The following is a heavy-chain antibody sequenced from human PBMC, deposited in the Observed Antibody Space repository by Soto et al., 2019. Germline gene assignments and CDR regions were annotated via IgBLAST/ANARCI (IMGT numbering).Heavy chain of an antibody. CDR1: GYTFTGYY. CDR2: INPNSGGT. V-gene: IGHV1-2*02. D-gene: IGHD4-17*01. Sequence: GASVKVSCKASGYTFTGYYMHWVRQAPGQGLEWMGWINPNSGGTNYAQKFQGRVTMTRDTSITTAYLELSRLRSDDTAVYYCARGGRRLRLPMYGLDVWGQGTTVTVSS. J-gene: IGHJ6*02. CDR3: ARGGRRLRLPMYGLDV.